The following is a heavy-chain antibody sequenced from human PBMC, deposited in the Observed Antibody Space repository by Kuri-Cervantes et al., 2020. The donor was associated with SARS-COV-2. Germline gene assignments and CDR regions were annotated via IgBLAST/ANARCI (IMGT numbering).Heavy chain of an antibody. CDR2: IYSGGST. D-gene: IGHD2-15*01. CDR1: GFTVSSNY. CDR3: ARGGIGSWYSPTLDY. Sequence: GGSLRLSCAASGFTVSSNYMSWVRQAPGKGLEWVSVIYSGGSTYYADSVKGRFTISRDNSKNTLCLQMNSLRAEDTAVYYCARGGIGSWYSPTLDYWGQGTLVTVSS. J-gene: IGHJ4*02. V-gene: IGHV3-53*01.